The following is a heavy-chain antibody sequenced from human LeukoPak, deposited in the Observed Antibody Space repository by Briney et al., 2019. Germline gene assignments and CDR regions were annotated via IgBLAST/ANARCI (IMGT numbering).Heavy chain of an antibody. CDR1: GFTFSSYG. J-gene: IGHJ6*03. Sequence: GGSLRLSCAASGFTFSSYGMHWVRQAPGKGLEWVAFIRYDGSNKYYADSVKGRFTISRDNSKNTLYLQMNSLRAEDTAVYYCAKDYLAAWGSRDYYYMDVWGKGTTVTVSS. V-gene: IGHV3-30*02. D-gene: IGHD3-16*01. CDR3: AKDYLAAWGSRDYYYMDV. CDR2: IRYDGSNK.